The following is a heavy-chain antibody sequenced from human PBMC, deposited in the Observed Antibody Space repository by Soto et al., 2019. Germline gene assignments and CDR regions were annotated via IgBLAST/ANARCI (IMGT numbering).Heavy chain of an antibody. V-gene: IGHV3-30*18. Sequence: QVQLVESGGGAVQPGRSLRLSCAASGFTFDSHGMHWVRQAPGKGLEWVAVISSDGNNKYYADSVKGRFTISRDNFNNRLYLQMSSLRAEDRAVYYCAKVLLPNTVTTCGSWGQGTLVTVSS. J-gene: IGHJ5*02. CDR2: ISSDGNNK. CDR3: AKVLLPNTVTTCGS. D-gene: IGHD4-17*01. CDR1: GFTFDSHG.